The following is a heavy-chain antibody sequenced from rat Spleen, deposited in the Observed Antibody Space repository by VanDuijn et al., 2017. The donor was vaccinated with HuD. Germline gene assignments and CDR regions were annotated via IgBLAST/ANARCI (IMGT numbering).Heavy chain of an antibody. V-gene: IGHV5S13*01. J-gene: IGHJ2*01. CDR1: GFTFSNYG. CDR2: MSTGGGNS. D-gene: IGHD4-3*01. CDR3: ARSLRDTGDYFDY. Sequence: EVQLVESGGGLVQPGRSLKLSCAASGFTFSNYGMAWVRQAPTKGLEWVASMSTGGGNSYYRDSVKDRFTISRNNADSTLYLQMDSLRSEDTATYYCARSLRDTGDYFDYWGQGVMVTVSS.